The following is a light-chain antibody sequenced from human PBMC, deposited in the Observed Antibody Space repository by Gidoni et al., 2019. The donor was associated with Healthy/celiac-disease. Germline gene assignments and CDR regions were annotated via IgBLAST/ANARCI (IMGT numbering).Light chain of an antibody. V-gene: IGLV3-1*01. Sequence: SYELTQPPSVSVSPGQTASITCSGDKLGDKYACWYQQKPGQSPVLVIYQDSKGPSGIPERFSGSNSGNTATLTISGTQAMDEADYYCQAWDSSTYVVVGGGTKLTVL. CDR1: KLGDKY. CDR3: QAWDSSTYVV. J-gene: IGLJ2*01. CDR2: QDS.